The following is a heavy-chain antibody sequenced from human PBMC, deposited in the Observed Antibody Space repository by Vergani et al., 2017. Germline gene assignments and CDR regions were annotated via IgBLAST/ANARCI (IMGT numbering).Heavy chain of an antibody. CDR1: GFTFSSYG. Sequence: QMQLVESGGGVVQPGRSLRLSCAASGFTFSSYGMHWVRQAPGKGLECVVVISYDGSNKYYADSVKGRFTISRDNSKNTLYLQMNRLRAEDTAVYYCAKDPHDYGDYWGQGTLVTVSS. CDR3: AKDPHDYGDY. J-gene: IGHJ4*02. V-gene: IGHV3-30*18. CDR2: ISYDGSNK. D-gene: IGHD4-17*01.